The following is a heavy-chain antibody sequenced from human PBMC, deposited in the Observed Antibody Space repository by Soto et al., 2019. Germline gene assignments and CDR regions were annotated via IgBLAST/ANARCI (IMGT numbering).Heavy chain of an antibody. J-gene: IGHJ6*02. Sequence: QVQLVESGGGVVQPGRSLRLSCAASGFTFSSYGMHWVRQAPGKGLEWVAVISYDGSNKYYADSVKGRFTISRDNSKNTLYLQMNSLRAGDTAVYYCAKDRFVTTLYRRRFDYGMDVWGQGTTVTVSS. D-gene: IGHD4-17*01. CDR2: ISYDGSNK. V-gene: IGHV3-30*18. CDR3: AKDRFVTTLYRRRFDYGMDV. CDR1: GFTFSSYG.